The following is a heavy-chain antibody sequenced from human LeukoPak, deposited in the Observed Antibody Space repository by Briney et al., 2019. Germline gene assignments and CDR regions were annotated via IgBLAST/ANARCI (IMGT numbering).Heavy chain of an antibody. D-gene: IGHD2-2*02. J-gene: IGHJ4*02. CDR2: IRSKAYGGTT. V-gene: IGHV3-49*04. Sequence: GGSLRLSCTASGFTFGDYAMSWVRQAPGKGLEWVGFIRSKAYGGTTEYAASVKGRFTISRDDSKSIAYLQMNSLKTEDTAVYYRTRDRGAVPAAIHFDYWGQGTLVTVSS. CDR1: GFTFGDYA. CDR3: TRDRGAVPAAIHFDY.